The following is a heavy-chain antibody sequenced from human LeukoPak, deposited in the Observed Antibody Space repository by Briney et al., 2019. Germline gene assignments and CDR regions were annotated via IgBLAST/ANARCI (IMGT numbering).Heavy chain of an antibody. CDR2: SSGSSI. J-gene: IGHJ4*02. D-gene: IGHD6-13*01. Sequence: PGGSLRLSCAASGFTFSDYYMSWIRQAPGKGLEWVSYSSGSSIHYADFVKGRFTISRDNAKNSLYLQMNSLRAEDTAVYYCAREGSSSWYVDYWGQGTLVTVSS. V-gene: IGHV3-11*01. CDR3: AREGSSSWYVDY. CDR1: GFTFSDYY.